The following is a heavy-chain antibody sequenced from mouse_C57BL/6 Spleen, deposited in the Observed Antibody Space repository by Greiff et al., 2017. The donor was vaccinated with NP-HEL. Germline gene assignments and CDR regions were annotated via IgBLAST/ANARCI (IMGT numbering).Heavy chain of an antibody. J-gene: IGHJ1*03. V-gene: IGHV15-2*01. CDR2: ILPSIGSK. CDR1: DSEVFPIAY. Sequence: QVQLKESGSELRSPGSSVKLSCKDFDSEVFPIAYMSWVRQKPGHGFEWIGGILPSIGSKIYGAKFEDKATLDADTLSNTAYLELNSLTSEYSAIYYCARRSLTWYFDVWGTGTSVTVSS. D-gene: IGHD6-1*01. CDR3: ARRSLTWYFDV.